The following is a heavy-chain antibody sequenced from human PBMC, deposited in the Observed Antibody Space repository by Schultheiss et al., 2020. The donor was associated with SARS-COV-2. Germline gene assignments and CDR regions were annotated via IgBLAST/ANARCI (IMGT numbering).Heavy chain of an antibody. J-gene: IGHJ4*02. Sequence: SETLSLTCAVYGGSFSGYYWSWIRQPPGKGLEWIGYIYYSGSTNYNPSLKSRVTISVDTSKNQFSLKLSSVTAADTAVYYCARSGNSYGSFDYWGQGTLVTVSS. D-gene: IGHD5-18*01. CDR2: IYYSGST. CDR1: GGSFSGYY. V-gene: IGHV4-59*01. CDR3: ARSGNSYGSFDY.